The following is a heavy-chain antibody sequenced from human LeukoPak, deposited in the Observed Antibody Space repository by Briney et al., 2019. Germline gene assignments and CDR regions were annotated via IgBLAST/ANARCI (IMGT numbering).Heavy chain of an antibody. D-gene: IGHD1-26*01. CDR2: INPNSGGT. CDR3: ARGSQRWELRGAFDI. CDR1: GYTFTGYY. Sequence: ASVKVSCKASGYTFTGYYMHWVRQAPGQGLEWMGWINPNSGGTNYAQKFQGRVTMTRYTSISTAYMELSRLRSDDTAVYYCARGSQRWELRGAFDIWGQGIMATVSS. J-gene: IGHJ3*02. V-gene: IGHV1-2*02.